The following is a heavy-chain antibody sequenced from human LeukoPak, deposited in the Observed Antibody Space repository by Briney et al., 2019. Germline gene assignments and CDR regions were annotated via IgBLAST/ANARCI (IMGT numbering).Heavy chain of an antibody. V-gene: IGHV4-38-2*02. CDR2: FYHGGST. J-gene: IGHJ5*02. CDR1: GYSISTGYY. D-gene: IGHD3-10*01. Sequence: SETLSLTCTVSGYSISTGYYWDWIRQPPGKGLEWIGTFYHGGSTNYNPSLKSRVTISIDTSKNQFSLTLNSVTAADMAVYYCARDTAYGSGKYWFDPWGQGTLVTVSS. CDR3: ARDTAYGSGKYWFDP.